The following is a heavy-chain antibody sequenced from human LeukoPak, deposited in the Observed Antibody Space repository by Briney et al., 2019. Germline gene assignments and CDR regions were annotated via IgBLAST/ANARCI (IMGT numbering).Heavy chain of an antibody. V-gene: IGHV4-34*01. CDR2: INHSGST. Sequence: SETLSLTSAVYGGSFSGYYRSWIRKPPGPGLECIWEINHSGSTNFTRSFKSRVTTSVDTSKNQFSLKLSSVTAAYTAVYYCARKSIRGQLLHYWGQGTLVTVSS. CDR1: GGSFSGYY. CDR3: ARKSIRGQLLHY. J-gene: IGHJ4*02. D-gene: IGHD2-2*01.